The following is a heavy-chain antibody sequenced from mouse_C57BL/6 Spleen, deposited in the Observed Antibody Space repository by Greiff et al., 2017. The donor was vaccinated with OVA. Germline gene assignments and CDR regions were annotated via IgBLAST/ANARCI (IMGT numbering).Heavy chain of an antibody. CDR1: GYTFTSYW. CDR2: IDPSDSET. CDR3: ARGAGGYYFDY. J-gene: IGHJ2*01. V-gene: IGHV1-52*01. D-gene: IGHD4-1*01. Sequence: QVQLKQPGAELVRPGSSVKLSCKASGYTFTSYWMHWVKQRPIQGLEWIGNIDPSDSETHYNQKFKDKATLTVDKSSSTAYMQLSSLTSEDSAVYYCARGAGGYYFDYWGQGTTLTVSS.